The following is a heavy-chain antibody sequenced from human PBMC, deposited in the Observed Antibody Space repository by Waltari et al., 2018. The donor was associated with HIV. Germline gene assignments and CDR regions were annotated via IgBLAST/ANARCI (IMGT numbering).Heavy chain of an antibody. CDR3: AKGGHFGDAYFDS. D-gene: IGHD4-17*01. J-gene: IGHJ4*02. Sequence: QVQLQESGPGLVKPSETLSLTCTVSGGSVNSGSYYWSWIRQPPRKGLEWLAYISYTGNTHYNPSLKSRVSISIDTSKNQFSLNLSSVTAADTAVYYCAKGGHFGDAYFDSWGQGTLVTVSS. V-gene: IGHV4-61*01. CDR1: GGSVNSGSYY. CDR2: ISYTGNT.